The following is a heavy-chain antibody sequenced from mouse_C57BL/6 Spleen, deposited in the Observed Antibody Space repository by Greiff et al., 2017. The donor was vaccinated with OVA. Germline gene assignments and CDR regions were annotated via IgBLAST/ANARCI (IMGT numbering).Heavy chain of an antibody. D-gene: IGHD2-3*01. Sequence: VQLQQPVAELVRPGASVKLSCTASGFTITNSYMHWVKQRPEPGLEWIGRIDPENGNTNYAPKFQGKATLTADTSSITAYMQLSSLTSEDTASYYCTSGLDDGYFPFDYWGQGTTLTVSS. CDR1: GFTITNSY. CDR3: TSGLDDGYFPFDY. CDR2: IDPENGNT. J-gene: IGHJ2*01. V-gene: IGHV14-3*01.